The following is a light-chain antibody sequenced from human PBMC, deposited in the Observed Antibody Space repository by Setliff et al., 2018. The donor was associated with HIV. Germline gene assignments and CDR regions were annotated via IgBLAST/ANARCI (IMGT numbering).Light chain of an antibody. CDR1: SSDVGGYNY. J-gene: IGLJ1*01. CDR2: DVS. Sequence: QSALTQPASVSGSPGQSITISCTGTSSDVGGYNYVSWYQHHPGKAPKLMISDVSKRPSGVSNRFSGSKSGNTASLTISGLQAEDEADYYCCSYAGSSTYVFGTGTKV. CDR3: CSYAGSSTYV. V-gene: IGLV2-23*02.